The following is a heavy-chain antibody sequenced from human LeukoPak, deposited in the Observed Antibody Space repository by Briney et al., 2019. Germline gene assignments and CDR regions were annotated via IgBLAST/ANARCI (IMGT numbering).Heavy chain of an antibody. Sequence: SETLSLTCTVSGGSISSYYWSWIRQPPGKGLEWIGYIYYSGSTNYNPSLKSRVTISVDTSKNQFSLKLSSVTAADTAVYYCARGVSYYDSSGYYNEYFQHWGQGTLFTVSS. CDR1: GGSISSYY. CDR3: ARGVSYYDSSGYYNEYFQH. CDR2: IYYSGST. D-gene: IGHD3-22*01. J-gene: IGHJ1*01. V-gene: IGHV4-59*08.